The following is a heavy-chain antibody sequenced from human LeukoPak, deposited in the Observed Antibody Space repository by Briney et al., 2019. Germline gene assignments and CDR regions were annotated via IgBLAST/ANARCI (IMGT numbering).Heavy chain of an antibody. V-gene: IGHV1-2*02. CDR2: INPNSGGT. CDR3: ARDLQPGGSNGMDV. CDR1: GYTFTGYY. D-gene: IGHD3-10*01. J-gene: IGHJ6*02. Sequence: ASVKVSCKASGYTFTGYYMHWVRQAPGQGLEWMGWINPNSGGTNYAQKFQGRVTMTRDTSISTAYMELSRLRSDDTAVYYCARDLQPGGSNGMDVWGQGTTVTVSS.